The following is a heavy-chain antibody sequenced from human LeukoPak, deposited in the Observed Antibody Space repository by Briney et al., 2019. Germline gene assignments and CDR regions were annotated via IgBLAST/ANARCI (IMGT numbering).Heavy chain of an antibody. Sequence: ASVKVSCKASGYTFTSYAMNWVRQAPGQGLEWMGWINTNTGNPTYAQGFTGRFVFSLDTSVSTAYLQISSLKAEDTAVYYCTSLSLWPLFDYWGQGTLVTVSS. CDR2: INTNTGNP. J-gene: IGHJ4*02. D-gene: IGHD3-10*01. CDR1: GYTFTSYA. CDR3: TSLSLWPLFDY. V-gene: IGHV7-4-1*02.